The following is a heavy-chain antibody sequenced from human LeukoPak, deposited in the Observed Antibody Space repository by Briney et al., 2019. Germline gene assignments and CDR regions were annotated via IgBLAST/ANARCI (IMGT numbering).Heavy chain of an antibody. CDR3: ARERGSGWYYFDY. CDR2: ISAYNGNT. J-gene: IGHJ4*02. Sequence: ASVKVSCKASGYTFTSYGISWVRQAPGQGPEWVGWISAYNGNTNYAQKLQGRVTMTTDTSTSTAYMELSSLRSEDTAVYYCARERGSGWYYFDYWGQGTLVTVSS. CDR1: GYTFTSYG. D-gene: IGHD6-19*01. V-gene: IGHV1-18*01.